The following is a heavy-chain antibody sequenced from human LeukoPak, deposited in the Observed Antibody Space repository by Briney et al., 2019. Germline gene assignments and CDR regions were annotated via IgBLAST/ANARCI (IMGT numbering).Heavy chain of an antibody. J-gene: IGHJ4*02. CDR1: GFTFSRYS. D-gene: IGHD3-10*01. V-gene: IGHV3-21*01. CDR2: IGSSSSYI. CDR3: ARDVGSGSYSASDY. Sequence: GGSLRLSCVASGFTFSRYSMKWVRQAPGKGLEWVSFIGSSSSYIYYADSVKGRFTISRDNAKNSLYLQMNSLRAEGTAVYYCARDVGSGSYSASDYWGQGTRVTVSS.